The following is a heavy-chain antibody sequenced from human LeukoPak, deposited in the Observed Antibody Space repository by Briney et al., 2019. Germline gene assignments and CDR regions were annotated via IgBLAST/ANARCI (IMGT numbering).Heavy chain of an antibody. CDR2: INPNSGGT. CDR1: GYTFTGYY. J-gene: IGHJ4*02. V-gene: IGHV1-2*02. Sequence: ASVKVSCKASGYTFTGYYMHWVRRAPGQGLEWMGWINPNSGGTNYAQKFQGRVTMTRDTSISTAYMELSRLRSDDTAVYYCARAGRLGYSSGWYFFDYWGQGTLVTVSS. D-gene: IGHD6-19*01. CDR3: ARAGRLGYSSGWYFFDY.